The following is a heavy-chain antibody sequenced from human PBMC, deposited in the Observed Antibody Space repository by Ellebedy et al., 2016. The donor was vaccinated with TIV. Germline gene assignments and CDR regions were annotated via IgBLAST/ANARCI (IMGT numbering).Heavy chain of an antibody. CDR1: GLTFSNNA. J-gene: IGHJ4*02. CDR2: IVGSGGSR. D-gene: IGHD5-18*01. CDR3: AKDRTPGDGYWVFDF. V-gene: IGHV3-23*01. Sequence: GESLKISCAASGLTFSNNAMSWVRQAPGKGLEWVSGIVGSGGSRYADSVKGRFTISRDNSKSTLDLQMSSLRAEDTAVYYCAKDRTPGDGYWVFDFWGQGTLVTVS.